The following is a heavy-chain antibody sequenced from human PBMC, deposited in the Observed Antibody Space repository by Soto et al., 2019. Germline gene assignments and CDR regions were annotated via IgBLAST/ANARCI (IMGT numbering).Heavy chain of an antibody. D-gene: IGHD3-10*01. Sequence: GGTLRLSCIASVFTFSSYAMTWVRQVPGKGLEWVSDISGIGGITYYADSVKGRFTISRDNSKNTLNLQMNSLRADDTAVYYCARARRGAPYYYTMDLWGQGTTVTVSS. CDR1: VFTFSSYA. V-gene: IGHV3-23*01. CDR2: ISGIGGIT. CDR3: ARARRGAPYYYTMDL. J-gene: IGHJ6*02.